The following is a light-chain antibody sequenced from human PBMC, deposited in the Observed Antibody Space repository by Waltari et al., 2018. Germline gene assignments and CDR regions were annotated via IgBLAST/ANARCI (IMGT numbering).Light chain of an antibody. CDR1: SSDVGAYNH. V-gene: IGLV2-8*01. CDR2: EVN. J-gene: IGLJ2*01. CDR3: EAWDASLNDLV. Sequence: QSALTQPPSASGSPGQSVTIPCTGTSSDVGAYNHVSWYQQHPGKAPQLMIYEVNKRPSGVPDRFSGSKSGNTASLAISGLQSEDEADYYCEAWDASLNDLVLGGGTKLTVL.